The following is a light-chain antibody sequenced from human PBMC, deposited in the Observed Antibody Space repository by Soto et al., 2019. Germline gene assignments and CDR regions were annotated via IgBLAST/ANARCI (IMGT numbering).Light chain of an antibody. V-gene: IGLV3-21*04. Sequence: VLTQPPSVSVAPGKTARITCGGNNIGSKSVHWYQQKPGQAPVLVIYYDSDRPSGIPERFSGSNSGNTATLTISRVEAGDEADYYCQVWDSSSDHPYVFGTGTKVTVL. CDR1: NIGSKS. CDR2: YDS. CDR3: QVWDSSSDHPYV. J-gene: IGLJ1*01.